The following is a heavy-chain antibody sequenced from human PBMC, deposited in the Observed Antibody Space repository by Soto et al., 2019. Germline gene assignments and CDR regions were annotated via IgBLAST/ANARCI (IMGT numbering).Heavy chain of an antibody. CDR1: GGSFSGYY. CDR2: INHSGST. Sequence: SETLSLTCAVYGGSFSGYYWSWIRQPPGKGLKWIGEINHSGSTNYNPSLKSRVTISVDTPKNQFSLKLSSVTAADTAVYYCARGHGKTAYYYGSGSYYSLAYWGQXXXXTVSS. V-gene: IGHV4-34*01. CDR3: ARGHGKTAYYYGSGSYYSLAY. D-gene: IGHD3-10*01. J-gene: IGHJ4*02.